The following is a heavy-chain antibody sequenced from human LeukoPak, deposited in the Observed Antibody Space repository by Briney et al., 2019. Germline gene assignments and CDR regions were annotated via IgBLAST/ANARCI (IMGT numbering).Heavy chain of an antibody. Sequence: PGGPLRLSCAASGFPFSDYHMSWIPQATGKGLEWVSYISRCDSPIYYADSVKGRFTISRDNAKNSLYLQMNSLRAEDTAVHYCARSRITIFGVYDYWGQRTLVTVSS. V-gene: IGHV3-11*01. D-gene: IGHD3-3*01. CDR3: ARSRITIFGVYDY. J-gene: IGHJ4*02. CDR1: GFPFSDYH. CDR2: ISRCDSPI.